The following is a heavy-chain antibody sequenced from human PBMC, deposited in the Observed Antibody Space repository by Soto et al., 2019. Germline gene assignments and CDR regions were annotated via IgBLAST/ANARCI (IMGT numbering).Heavy chain of an antibody. CDR3: ARDPGDSSSSHARDNWFDP. J-gene: IGHJ5*02. CDR2: ISSSSSTI. D-gene: IGHD6-13*01. Sequence: EVQLVESGGGLVQPGGSLRLSCAASGFTFSSYSMNWVRQAPGKGLEWVSYISSSSSTIYYADSVKGRFTISRDNAKNALYLQMNSLRDEDTAVYYCARDPGDSSSSHARDNWFDPWGQGTLVTGSS. CDR1: GFTFSSYS. V-gene: IGHV3-48*02.